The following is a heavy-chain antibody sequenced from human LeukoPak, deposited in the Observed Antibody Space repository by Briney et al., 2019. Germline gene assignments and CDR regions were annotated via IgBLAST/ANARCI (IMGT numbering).Heavy chain of an antibody. CDR3: ARAPMGTAALY. Sequence: ASVKVSCKASGGTFSSYAISWVRQAPGQGLEWMGWMNPVSGIAASAQQFQGRVTLSRDMSISTAYMELSSLRSDDTAFYYCARAPMGTAALYWGQGTLVTVSS. V-gene: IGHV1-8*02. CDR2: MNPVSGIA. CDR1: GGTFSSYA. J-gene: IGHJ4*02. D-gene: IGHD2-2*01.